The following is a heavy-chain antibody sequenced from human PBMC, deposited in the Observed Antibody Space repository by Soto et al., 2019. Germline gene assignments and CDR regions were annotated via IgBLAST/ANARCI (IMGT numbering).Heavy chain of an antibody. CDR2: IDSSGEK. D-gene: IGHD6-19*01. CDR3: ARRHLAVAVSPWFDP. Sequence: QVTLKESGPGLVKPTETLTLRCTVSGLSITDSEMGVSWIRQPPGQPLEWLAHIDSSGEKSYRTFLKSRLAISKATSKSQIVLTMTNMDPADTATYYCARRHLAVAVSPWFDPWGQGIPVTVSS. CDR1: GLSITDSEMG. J-gene: IGHJ5*02. V-gene: IGHV2-26*01.